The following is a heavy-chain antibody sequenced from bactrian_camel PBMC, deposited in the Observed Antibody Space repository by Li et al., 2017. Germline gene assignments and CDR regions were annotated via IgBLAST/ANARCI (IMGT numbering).Heavy chain of an antibody. D-gene: IGHD1*01. CDR2: IYGGGIRT. CDR3: VSRENMAGWAAWGY. CDR1: GNTSGVNC. Sequence: HVQLVESGGGSVQSGGSLSLSCAASGNTSGVNCMAWFRQAPGQEREGVAAIYGGGIRTYYADPVKGRFTISRDNAKNTVYLQMNSLKPEDTATYYCVSRENMAGWAAWGYWGQGTQVTVS. J-gene: IGHJ6*01. V-gene: IGHV3S53*01.